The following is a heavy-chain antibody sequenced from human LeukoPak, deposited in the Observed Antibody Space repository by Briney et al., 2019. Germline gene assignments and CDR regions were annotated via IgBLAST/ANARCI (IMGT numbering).Heavy chain of an antibody. CDR2: ISGSGGST. J-gene: IGHJ4*02. D-gene: IGHD5-12*01. CDR3: AKMGHRSKKWPFDY. CDR1: GFTFSSYA. V-gene: IGHV3-23*01. Sequence: GGSVRLSCAASGFTFSSYAMSWVRQAPGKGLEWVSAISGSGGSTYYADSVKGRFTISRDNSKNTLYLQMNSLRAEDTAVYYCAKMGHRSKKWPFDYWGQGTLVTVSS.